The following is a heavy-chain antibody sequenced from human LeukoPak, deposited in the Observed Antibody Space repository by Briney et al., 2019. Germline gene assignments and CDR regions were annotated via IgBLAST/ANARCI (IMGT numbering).Heavy chain of an antibody. CDR3: ARLASRWGDYDYYYYGMDV. CDR2: IYYSEST. V-gene: IGHV4-59*08. Sequence: SETLSLTCTVSGGSISSYYWSWIRQPPGKGLEWIGYIYYSESTNYNPSLKSRVTISVDTSKNQFSLKLSSVTAADTAVYYCARLASRWGDYDYYYYGMDVWGQGTTVTVSS. J-gene: IGHJ6*02. D-gene: IGHD4-17*01. CDR1: GGSISSYY.